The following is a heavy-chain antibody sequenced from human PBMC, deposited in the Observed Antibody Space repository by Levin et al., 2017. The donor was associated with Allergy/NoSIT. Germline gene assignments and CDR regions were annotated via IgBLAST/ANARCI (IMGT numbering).Heavy chain of an antibody. CDR2: IHYDGNT. Sequence: NASETLSLTCTVSGDSISSYYWSWIRQPPGRGLEWIGYIHYDGNTNYNPSLKSRITISLDTSKNEFSLKLRSVTAADTAVYYCAREYGGDWYFDLWGRGTLVTVSS. V-gene: IGHV4-59*01. J-gene: IGHJ2*01. D-gene: IGHD2-21*01. CDR1: GDSISSYY. CDR3: AREYGGDWYFDL.